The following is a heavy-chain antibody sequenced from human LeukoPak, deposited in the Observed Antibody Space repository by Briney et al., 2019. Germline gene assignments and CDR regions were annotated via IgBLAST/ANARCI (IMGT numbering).Heavy chain of an antibody. CDR1: GGSFSGYY. CDR2: INHSGST. V-gene: IGHV4-34*01. J-gene: IGHJ4*02. D-gene: IGHD3-22*01. Sequence: SETLSLTCAVYGGSFSGYYWSWIRQPPGKGLEWIGEINHSGSTNYNPSLKSRVTISVDTSKNQFSLKLSSVTAADTAVYYCARGYYDSSGYYYFDYWGQGTLVTVST. CDR3: ARGYYDSSGYYYFDY.